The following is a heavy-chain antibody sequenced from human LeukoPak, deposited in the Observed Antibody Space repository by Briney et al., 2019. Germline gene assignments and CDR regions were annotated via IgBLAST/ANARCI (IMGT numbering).Heavy chain of an antibody. V-gene: IGHV3-33*01. Sequence: GGSLRLSRVASGFTFSSYGMHWVRQAPGKGLEWVAVIWYDGRDKYYADSVKGRFTISRDNSKNTLYLQMNSLRGDDTAVYYCVRLGSGWSMDYWGQGTLVTVSS. CDR2: IWYDGRDK. CDR3: VRLGSGWSMDY. D-gene: IGHD6-19*01. J-gene: IGHJ4*02. CDR1: GFTFSSYG.